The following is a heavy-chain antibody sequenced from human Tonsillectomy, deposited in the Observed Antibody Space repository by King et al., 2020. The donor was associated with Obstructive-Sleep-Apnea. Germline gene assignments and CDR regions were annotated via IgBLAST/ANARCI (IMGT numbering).Heavy chain of an antibody. D-gene: IGHD5-24*01. CDR2: INWNGGST. J-gene: IGHJ4*02. CDR3: ARARDGYNLGAFDY. V-gene: IGHV3-20*01. CDR1: GFTFDDYC. Sequence: VQLVESGGGVVRPGGSLRLSCAASGFTFDDYCMSWVRQAPGKGLEWVSHINWNGGSTGYADSVKGRFTISRDNAKNSLYLQMNSLRAEDTALYHCARARDGYNLGAFDYWGQGTLVTVSS.